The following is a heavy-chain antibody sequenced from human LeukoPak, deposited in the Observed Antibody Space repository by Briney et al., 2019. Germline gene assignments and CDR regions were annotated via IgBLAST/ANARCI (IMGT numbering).Heavy chain of an antibody. CDR2: ISYDGSNK. CDR3: AKDRGSGYLP. V-gene: IGHV3-30-3*01. Sequence: GGSLRLSCAASGFTFSSYAMHWVRQAPGKGLEWVAVISYDGSNKYYADSVKGRFTISRDNSKNTLYLQMNSLRAEDTAVYYCAKDRGSGYLPWGQGTLVTVSS. D-gene: IGHD3-22*01. CDR1: GFTFSSYA. J-gene: IGHJ5*02.